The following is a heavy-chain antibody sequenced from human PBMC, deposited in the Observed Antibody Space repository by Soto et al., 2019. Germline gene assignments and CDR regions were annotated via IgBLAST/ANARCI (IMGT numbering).Heavy chain of an antibody. CDR3: ARDLYYYDSSGYLLWIDP. J-gene: IGHJ5*02. Sequence: GASVKVSCKASDYTFMNYGISWVRQAPGQGLEWMGWIRASNGNTNYAQKFQGRVTMTTDTSTSTAYMELRSLRSDDTAVYYCARDLYYYDSSGYLLWIDPWGQGTLVTVSS. CDR1: DYTFMNYG. V-gene: IGHV1-18*01. CDR2: IRASNGNT. D-gene: IGHD3-22*01.